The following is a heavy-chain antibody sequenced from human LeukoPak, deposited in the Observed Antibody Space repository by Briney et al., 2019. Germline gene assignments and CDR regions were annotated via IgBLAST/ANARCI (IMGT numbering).Heavy chain of an antibody. CDR3: AKRGTRWDFDY. CDR1: GFTYSSYG. D-gene: IGHD1-26*01. V-gene: IGHV3-30*18. CDR2: ISYDGSNE. Sequence: PGRSLRLSCAASGFTYSSYGMHWVRQAPGKGLEWVAAISYDGSNEYYADSVKGRFTISRDNSKNTLYLQMNSLRTEDTAVFYCAKRGTRWDFDYWGQGTLVTVST. J-gene: IGHJ4*02.